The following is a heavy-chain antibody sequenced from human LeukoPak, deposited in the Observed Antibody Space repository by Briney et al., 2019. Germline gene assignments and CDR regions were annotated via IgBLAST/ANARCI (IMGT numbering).Heavy chain of an antibody. Sequence: SETLSLTYAVYGGSFSGYYWSWIRQPPGKGLEWIGEINHSGSTNYNPSLKSRVTISVDTSKNQFSLKLSSVTAADTAVYYCARGRRITMIVPHAFDIWGQGTMVTVSS. D-gene: IGHD3-22*01. CDR1: GGSFSGYY. J-gene: IGHJ3*02. CDR2: INHSGST. CDR3: ARGRRITMIVPHAFDI. V-gene: IGHV4-34*01.